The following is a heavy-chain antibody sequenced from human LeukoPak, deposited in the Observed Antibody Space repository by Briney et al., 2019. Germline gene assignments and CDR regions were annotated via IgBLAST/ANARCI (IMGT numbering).Heavy chain of an antibody. CDR1: GFTFSSYW. Sequence: GGSLRLSCAASGFTFSSYWMHWVRQTPGKGLVWVSRINSDGSNTTYADSVKGRFTISRDNAKNTLYLQMNSLRAEDTAVYYCASGGSSGYRDWYFDLWGRGTLVTVSS. J-gene: IGHJ2*01. D-gene: IGHD3-22*01. CDR3: ASGGSSGYRDWYFDL. V-gene: IGHV3-74*01. CDR2: INSDGSNT.